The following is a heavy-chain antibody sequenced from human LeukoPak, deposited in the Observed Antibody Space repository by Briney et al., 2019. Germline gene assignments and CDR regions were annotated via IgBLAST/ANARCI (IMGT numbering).Heavy chain of an antibody. Sequence: GGSLRLSCAASGFTFSTYWMSWVRQAPGKGLEWVANIKYDGSDKYYVDSVKGRFTISRDNAKNPLYLQMNSLRAEDTAVYYCARDFSVVTVDYWGQGTLVTVSS. D-gene: IGHD2-21*02. CDR2: IKYDGSDK. CDR3: ARDFSVVTVDY. CDR1: GFTFSTYW. V-gene: IGHV3-7*05. J-gene: IGHJ4*02.